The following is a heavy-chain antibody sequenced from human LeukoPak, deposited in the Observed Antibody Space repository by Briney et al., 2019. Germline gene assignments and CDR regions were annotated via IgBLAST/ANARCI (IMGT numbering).Heavy chain of an antibody. J-gene: IGHJ4*02. CDR3: AKGVIFWSGTYYFDY. Sequence: GGSLRLSCAASGFTFGSYAMSWVRQAPGKGLEWVSAISGSGGSTYYADSVKGRFTISRDNSKNTLYLQMNSLRAEDTAVYYCAKGVIFWSGTYYFDYWGQGTLVTVSS. V-gene: IGHV3-23*01. CDR2: ISGSGGST. CDR1: GFTFGSYA. D-gene: IGHD3-3*01.